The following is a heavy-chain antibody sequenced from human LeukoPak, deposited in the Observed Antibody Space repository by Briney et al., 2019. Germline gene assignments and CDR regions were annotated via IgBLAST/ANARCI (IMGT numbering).Heavy chain of an antibody. Sequence: GRSLRLSCAASGFTFSSYAMHWVRRAPGKGLEWVAVISYDGSNKYYADSVKGRFTISRDNSKNTLYLQMNSLRAEDTAVYYCARAYYDSSGCDYWGQGTLVTVSS. CDR2: ISYDGSNK. D-gene: IGHD3-22*01. CDR3: ARAYYDSSGCDY. CDR1: GFTFSSYA. J-gene: IGHJ4*02. V-gene: IGHV3-30*04.